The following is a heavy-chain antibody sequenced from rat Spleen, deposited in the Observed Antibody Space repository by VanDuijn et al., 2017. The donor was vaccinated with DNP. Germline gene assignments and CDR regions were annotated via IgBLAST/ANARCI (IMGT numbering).Heavy chain of an antibody. D-gene: IGHD1-11*01. CDR3: TTASTEGFAY. CDR2: ISTGGSI. V-gene: IGHV5S14*01. CDR1: GFTFTNYG. J-gene: IGHJ3*01. Sequence: EVQLVESGGGLVQPGRSLKLSCAASGFTFTNYGMAWVRQTPTKGLEWVASISTGGSIYYPDSVKGRFTISRDNAKNTQYLQMDSLRSEDTATYYCTTASTEGFAYWGQGTLVTVS.